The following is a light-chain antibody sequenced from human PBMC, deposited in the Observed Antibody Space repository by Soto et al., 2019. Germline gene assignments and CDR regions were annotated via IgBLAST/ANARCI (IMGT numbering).Light chain of an antibody. J-gene: IGKJ2*01. CDR2: SAS. Sequence: DIQLTQSPSFLSASVGGRVTITCRASQGISSYLAWYQQKPGKAPKLLIYSASTLQSGVPSRFSGGGSGTEFTLPISSLQPEDFATYYCQQLNSYPYTFGQGTKLEIK. V-gene: IGKV1-9*01. CDR1: QGISSY. CDR3: QQLNSYPYT.